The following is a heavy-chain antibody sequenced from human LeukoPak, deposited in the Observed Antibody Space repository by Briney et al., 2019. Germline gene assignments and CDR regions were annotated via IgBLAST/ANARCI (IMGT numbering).Heavy chain of an antibody. D-gene: IGHD5-24*01. CDR1: GFTFSSYG. CDR3: VKRSTGWLQSYYFDY. V-gene: IGHV3-23*01. CDR2: ISGSGGST. Sequence: GGSLRLSCAASGFTFSSYGMHWVRQAPGKGLEWVSAISGSGGSTYYADSVKGRFTISRDNSKNTLYLQMNSLRAEDTAVYYCVKRSTGWLQSYYFDYWGQGTLDTVSS. J-gene: IGHJ4*02.